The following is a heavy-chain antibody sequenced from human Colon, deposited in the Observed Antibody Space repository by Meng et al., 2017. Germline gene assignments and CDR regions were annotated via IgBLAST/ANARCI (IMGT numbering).Heavy chain of an antibody. CDR3: ARVHYGDYAFDY. CDR2: ISAYNGNT. CDR1: CYTLTSYS. J-gene: IGHJ4*02. D-gene: IGHD4-17*01. Sequence: HGQLVQSGDAVTEPRDSVQVSCKSCCYTLTSYSSSWVRQAPGQGLEWMGWISAYNGNTNYAQKLQGRVTMTTDTSTSTAYMELRGLRSDDTDVYYCARVHYGDYAFDYWGQGTLVTVSS. V-gene: IGHV1-18*01.